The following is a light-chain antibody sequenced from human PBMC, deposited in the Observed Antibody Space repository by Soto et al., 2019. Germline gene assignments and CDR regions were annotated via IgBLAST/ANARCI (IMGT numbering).Light chain of an antibody. CDR1: QSISSW. V-gene: IGKV1-5*03. CDR3: EDYSSSSGLS. CDR2: QAS. J-gene: IGKJ4*01. Sequence: DIQMTQSPSTLSASVGDRVTITCRASQSISSWLAWYQQKPGKAPKLLIFQASSLKSGVPSRFSGSGSATEYTLTISRLQPDHFSTYYCEDYSSSSGLSFGGGTKVVIK.